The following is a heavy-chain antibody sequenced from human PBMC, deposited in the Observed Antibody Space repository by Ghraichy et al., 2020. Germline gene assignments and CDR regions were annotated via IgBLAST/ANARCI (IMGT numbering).Heavy chain of an antibody. CDR1: GGSISSYY. V-gene: IGHV4-59*08. CDR2: IYYSGST. Sequence: SQTLSLTCTVSGGSISSYYWSWIRQPPGKGLEWNGYIYYSGSTNYNPSLKSRVTISVDTSKNQFSLKLSSVTAADTAVYYCARHEGYCSGGSCSSFDYWGQGTLVTVSS. J-gene: IGHJ4*02. D-gene: IGHD2-15*01. CDR3: ARHEGYCSGGSCSSFDY.